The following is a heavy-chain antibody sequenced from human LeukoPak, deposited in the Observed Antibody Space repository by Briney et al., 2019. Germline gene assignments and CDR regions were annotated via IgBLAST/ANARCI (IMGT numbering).Heavy chain of an antibody. V-gene: IGHV3-33*08. J-gene: IGHJ6*04. CDR1: GFTFSSYA. Sequence: GRSLRLSCAASGFTFSSYAMHWVRRAPGKGLEWVAVIWYDGSNKYYADSVKGRFTISRDNSKNTLYLQMNSLRAEDTAVYYCARGTPTKGMDVWGKGTTVTVSS. CDR2: IWYDGSNK. CDR3: ARGTPTKGMDV. D-gene: IGHD2-2*01.